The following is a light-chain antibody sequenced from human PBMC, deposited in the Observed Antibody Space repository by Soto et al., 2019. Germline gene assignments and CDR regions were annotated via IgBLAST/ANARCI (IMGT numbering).Light chain of an antibody. CDR3: QQLNSFPIT. J-gene: IGKJ5*01. Sequence: DIQLTQAPSFLSASAGDRVSITCRASQAISSYLAWYQQKPGRAPKLLIYAASTLQSGVPSRFSGSGSGTEFALTITSLQPEDVATYYCQQLNSFPITSGQGKPLGTK. CDR1: QAISSY. CDR2: AAS. V-gene: IGKV1-9*01.